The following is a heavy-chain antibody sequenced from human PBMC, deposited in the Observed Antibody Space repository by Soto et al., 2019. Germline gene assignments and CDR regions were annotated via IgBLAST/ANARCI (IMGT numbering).Heavy chain of an antibody. J-gene: IGHJ4*02. CDR2: VYFSGTT. Sequence: SETVSLTCTVSGGSIRSSYWSWIRQPPGKGLEWIGYVYFSGTTNYNPSLKSRVTILVDTSKNQFTLKLTSVTVADTAVYYCATSYGNAWYTFWGQGTQVTVSS. CDR3: ATSYGNAWYTF. D-gene: IGHD6-13*01. V-gene: IGHV4-59*01. CDR1: GGSIRSSY.